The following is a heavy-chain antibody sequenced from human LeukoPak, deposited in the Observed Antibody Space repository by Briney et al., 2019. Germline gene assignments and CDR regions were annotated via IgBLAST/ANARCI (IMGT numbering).Heavy chain of an antibody. CDR3: ARGRAVVAASDSWFDP. CDR2: ISTSSSYI. D-gene: IGHD2-15*01. V-gene: IGHV3-11*06. CDR1: GFTFSDYY. Sequence: GGSLRLSCAASGFTFSDYYMSWIRQAPGKGLEWVSSISTSSSYIYYADSVKGRFTISRDNAKNSLYLQMNSLRAEDTAVYYCARGRAVVAASDSWFDPWGQGTLVTVSS. J-gene: IGHJ5*02.